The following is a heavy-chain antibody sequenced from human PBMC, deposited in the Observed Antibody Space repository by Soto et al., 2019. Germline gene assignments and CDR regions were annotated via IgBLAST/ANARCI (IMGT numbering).Heavy chain of an antibody. V-gene: IGHV3-15*01. J-gene: IGHJ6*02. Sequence: PGWSLRLSCAASGFTFSNAWMSWVRQAPGKGLEWVGRIKSKTDGGTTDYAAPVKGRFTISRDDSKNTLYLQMNSLKTEDTAVYYCTTESPIVVVPAAREGYYYGMDVWGQGTTVTVSS. CDR1: GFTFSNAW. CDR2: IKSKTDGGTT. CDR3: TTESPIVVVPAAREGYYYGMDV. D-gene: IGHD2-2*01.